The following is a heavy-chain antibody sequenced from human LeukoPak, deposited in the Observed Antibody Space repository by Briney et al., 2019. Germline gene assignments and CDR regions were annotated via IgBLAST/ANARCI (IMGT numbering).Heavy chain of an antibody. CDR1: GFTFSSYW. V-gene: IGHV3-7*01. CDR3: ARIGVSEEFDY. CDR2: IKQDGSEK. Sequence: GGSLRLSCAASGFTFSSYWMSWVRQAPGKGLEWVANIKQDGSEKNYVDSVKGRFTISRDNAKNSLYLQMNSLRGEDAAVYYCARIGVSEEFDYWGQGTLVTVSS. D-gene: IGHD3-16*01. J-gene: IGHJ4*02.